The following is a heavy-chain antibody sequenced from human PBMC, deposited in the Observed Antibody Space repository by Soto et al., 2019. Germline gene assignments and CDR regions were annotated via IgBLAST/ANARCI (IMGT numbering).Heavy chain of an antibody. V-gene: IGHV4-34*01. D-gene: IGHD2-21*02. CDR1: GGSFSGYY. CDR2: INHSGST. J-gene: IGHJ4*02. Sequence: ASETLSLTCAVYGGSFSGYYWSWIRQPPGKGLEWIGEINHSGSTNYNPSLKSRVTISEDTSKNQFSLKLSSVTAADTAVYYCARVYCGGDCYYFDYWGQGTLVTVSS. CDR3: ARVYCGGDCYYFDY.